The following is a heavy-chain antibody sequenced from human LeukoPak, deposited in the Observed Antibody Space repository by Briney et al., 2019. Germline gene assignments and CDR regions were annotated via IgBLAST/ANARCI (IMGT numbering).Heavy chain of an antibody. Sequence: PGGSLRLSCAASGFTFTDYYMSWIRQAPGKGLEWVSYISSSGSTIYYADSVKGRFTISRDNAKNSLYLQMNSLRAEDTAVYYCARIQKGDYSSFDYWGQGTLVTVSS. CDR2: ISSSGSTI. V-gene: IGHV3-11*01. CDR3: ARIQKGDYSSFDY. J-gene: IGHJ4*02. CDR1: GFTFTDYY. D-gene: IGHD4-17*01.